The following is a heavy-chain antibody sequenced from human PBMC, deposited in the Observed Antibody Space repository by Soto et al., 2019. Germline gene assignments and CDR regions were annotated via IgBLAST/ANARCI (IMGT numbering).Heavy chain of an antibody. CDR3: ARADHCSGGSCYQYFEY. J-gene: IGHJ4*02. V-gene: IGHV1-3*01. Sequence: ASVKVSCKASGYTFTSHAMHWVRRAPGQRLEWMGWINAGNGNTKYSQKFQGRVTITRDTSASTAYMELSSLRSEDTAVYYCARADHCSGGSCYQYFEYWGQGTLVTVSS. D-gene: IGHD2-15*01. CDR1: GYTFTSHA. CDR2: INAGNGNT.